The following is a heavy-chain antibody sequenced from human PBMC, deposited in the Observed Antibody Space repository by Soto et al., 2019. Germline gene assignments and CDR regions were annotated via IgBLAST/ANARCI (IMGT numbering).Heavy chain of an antibody. CDR3: AKVDIAVAPWGMDV. J-gene: IGHJ6*02. CDR2: ISWDGGST. Sequence: GGSLRLSCAASGFTFDEYTMHWVRQAPGKGLEWVSLISWDGGSTYYADSVKGRFTISRDNSKNSLYPQMNSLGTEDTALYYCAKVDIAVAPWGMDVWGQGTTVTVSS. CDR1: GFTFDEYT. V-gene: IGHV3-43*01. D-gene: IGHD6-19*01.